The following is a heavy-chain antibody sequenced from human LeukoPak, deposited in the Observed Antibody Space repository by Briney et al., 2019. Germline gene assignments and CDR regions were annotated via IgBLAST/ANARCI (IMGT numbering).Heavy chain of an antibody. CDR3: AKERPQTTSFDY. J-gene: IGHJ4*02. CDR2: IKQDGNEK. D-gene: IGHD2/OR15-2a*01. CDR1: GFTFSSYW. Sequence: PGGSLRLSCAASGFTFSSYWMSWVRQAPGKGLEWVANIKQDGNEKYYVDSVKGRFTISRDNAKNSLYLQMNSLRAEDTAIYYCAKERPQTTSFDYWGQGTLVTVSS. V-gene: IGHV3-7*03.